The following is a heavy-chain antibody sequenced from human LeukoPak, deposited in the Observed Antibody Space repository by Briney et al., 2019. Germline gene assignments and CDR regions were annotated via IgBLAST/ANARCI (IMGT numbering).Heavy chain of an antibody. CDR3: ARSYGSGSNNWFDP. D-gene: IGHD3-10*01. Sequence: GGSLRPSCAASGFTFSNYSMNWVRQAPGKGLEWVSSISSSSSYIYYADSVKGRFTISRDNAKNSLYLQMNSLRAEDTAVYYCARSYGSGSNNWFDPWGQGTLITVSS. J-gene: IGHJ5*02. V-gene: IGHV3-21*01. CDR2: ISSSSSYI. CDR1: GFTFSNYS.